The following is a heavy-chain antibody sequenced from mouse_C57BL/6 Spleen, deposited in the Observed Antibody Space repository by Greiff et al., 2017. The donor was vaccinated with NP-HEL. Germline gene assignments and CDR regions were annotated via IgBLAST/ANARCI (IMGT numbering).Heavy chain of an antibody. CDR3: ARCFYYAYDPHWYFDV. CDR1: GYTFTSYW. J-gene: IGHJ1*03. D-gene: IGHD2-2*01. CDR2: INPSNGGT. Sequence: QVQLQQPGTELVKPGASVKLSCKASGYTFTSYWMHWVKQRPGQGLEWIGNINPSNGGTNYNEKFKSKATLTVDKSSSTAYMQLSSLTSEDSAVYYCARCFYYAYDPHWYFDVWGTGTTVTVSS. V-gene: IGHV1-53*01.